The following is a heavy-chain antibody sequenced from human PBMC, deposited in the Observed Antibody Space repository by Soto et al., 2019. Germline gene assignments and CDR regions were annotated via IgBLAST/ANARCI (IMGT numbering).Heavy chain of an antibody. D-gene: IGHD3-10*01. Sequence: SVKVSCKASGGTFSSYTISWVRQAPGQGLEWMGRIIPILGIANYAQKFQGRVTITADKSTSTAYMELSSLRSEDTAVYYCARDREGSGSYPDYYYYYMDVWGKGTTVTVSS. J-gene: IGHJ6*03. V-gene: IGHV1-69*04. CDR3: ARDREGSGSYPDYYYYYMDV. CDR2: IIPILGIA. CDR1: GGTFSSYT.